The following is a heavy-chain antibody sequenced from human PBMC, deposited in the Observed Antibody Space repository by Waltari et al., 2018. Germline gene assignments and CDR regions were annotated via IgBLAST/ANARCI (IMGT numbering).Heavy chain of an antibody. Sequence: QVQLQESGPGLVKPSETLSLTCAVSGYSISRGYYWSWIRQPPGKGLEWIGEINHSGSTNYNPSLKSRVTISVDTSKNQFALKLSSVTAADTAVYYCTRDGYGGAWGQGTLVTVSS. CDR2: INHSGST. J-gene: IGHJ4*02. V-gene: IGHV4-38-2*02. D-gene: IGHD4-17*01. CDR3: TRDGYGGA. CDR1: GYSISRGYY.